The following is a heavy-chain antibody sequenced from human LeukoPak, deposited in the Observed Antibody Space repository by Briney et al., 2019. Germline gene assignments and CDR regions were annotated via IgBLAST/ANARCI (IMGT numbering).Heavy chain of an antibody. CDR2: ISGSGGST. D-gene: IGHD4-17*01. CDR1: GFTFSSYA. Sequence: GGSLRLSCAASGFTFSSYAMSWDRQAPGEGLEWVSAISGSGGSTYYADSVKGRFTISRDNSKNTLYLQMNSLRAEDTAVYYCAKDNAVLYGNFDYWGQGTLVTVSS. V-gene: IGHV3-23*01. CDR3: AKDNAVLYGNFDY. J-gene: IGHJ4*02.